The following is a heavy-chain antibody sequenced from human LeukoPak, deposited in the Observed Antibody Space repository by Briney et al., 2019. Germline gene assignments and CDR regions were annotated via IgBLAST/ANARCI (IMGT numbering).Heavy chain of an antibody. CDR3: ASSAGDTAMGNFDY. CDR1: GHTFTRYG. V-gene: IGHV1-8*01. D-gene: IGHD5-18*01. Sequence: GASVKLFCKASGHTFTRYGINWVRQATGQGLEWMGWMSPNSGNTGYAQKFQGRVTMTRNTSISTAYMEPSSLRSEDTAVYYCASSAGDTAMGNFDYWGQGTLVTVSS. CDR2: MSPNSGNT. J-gene: IGHJ4*02.